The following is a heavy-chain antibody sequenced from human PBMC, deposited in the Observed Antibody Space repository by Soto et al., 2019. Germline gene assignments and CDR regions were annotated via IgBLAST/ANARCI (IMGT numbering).Heavy chain of an antibody. Sequence: GGSLRLSCAASGFTFSDYYMSWIRQAPGKGLEWVSYISSSGSTIYYADSVKGRFTISRDNAKNSLYLQMNSLRAEDTAVYYCASGPPTMVRGVIPYYYGMDVWGQGTTVTVSS. CDR1: GFTFSDYY. V-gene: IGHV3-11*01. CDR3: ASGPPTMVRGVIPYYYGMDV. D-gene: IGHD3-10*01. J-gene: IGHJ6*02. CDR2: ISSSGSTI.